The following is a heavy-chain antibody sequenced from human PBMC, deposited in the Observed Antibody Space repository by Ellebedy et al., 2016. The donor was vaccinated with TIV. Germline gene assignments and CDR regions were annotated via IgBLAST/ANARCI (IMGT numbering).Heavy chain of an antibody. D-gene: IGHD2-21*01. J-gene: IGHJ6*02. CDR2: ISGRGINT. CDR1: GFNFKIYS. CDR3: AKARGSSVIDYNYFGMDV. V-gene: IGHV3-23*01. Sequence: GESLKISXEASGFNFKIYSMAWVRQGPGKGLEWVSGISGRGINTEYEDSVKGRFTISRDNSKNTLYLQMNSLRAEDTAVYYCAKARGSSVIDYNYFGMDVWGQGTTVTVSS.